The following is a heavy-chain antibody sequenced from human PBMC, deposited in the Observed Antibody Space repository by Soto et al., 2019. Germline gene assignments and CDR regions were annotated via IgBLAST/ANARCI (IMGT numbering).Heavy chain of an antibody. Sequence: ASVKVSCKASGYTFNTFYIHWVRQAPGQGLEWMGIINPSGGSTTYAQKFQGRVTMTRDTSTSTVYMELSSLRSEDTALYYCARSVFYCLSQAAYCFDYWCQGTLVTVSS. J-gene: IGHJ4*02. CDR3: ARSVFYCLSQAAYCFDY. CDR1: GYTFNTFY. V-gene: IGHV1-46*02. CDR2: INPSGGST. D-gene: IGHD2-8*02.